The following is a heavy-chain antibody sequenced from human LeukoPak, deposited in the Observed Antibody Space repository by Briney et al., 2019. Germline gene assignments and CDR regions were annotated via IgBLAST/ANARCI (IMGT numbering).Heavy chain of an antibody. Sequence: GGSLRLSCAASGFTFSSYSMDWVRQAPGKGLEWVSSISRSSSYIYYADSAKGRFTISRDNAKNSLYLQMNSLRAEDTAVYYCARDRSSTSSYWFDPWGQGTLVTVSS. CDR2: ISRSSSYI. CDR1: GFTFSSYS. J-gene: IGHJ5*02. CDR3: ARDRSSTSSYWFDP. V-gene: IGHV3-21*01. D-gene: IGHD2-2*01.